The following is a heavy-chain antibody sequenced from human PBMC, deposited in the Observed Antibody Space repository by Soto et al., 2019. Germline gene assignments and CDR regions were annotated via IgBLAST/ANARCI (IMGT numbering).Heavy chain of an antibody. CDR2: VKPESDHA. Sequence: VAVKVSCKASGYTFISYDISGVRQAAGQGLEWLGWVKPESDHAGYAQKCQGRVTLTSSGSIXTACMELTSLTCEDTVVYYCARWGVTPYVLNVWGQGAMVTVCS. CDR3: ARWGVTPYVLNV. CDR1: GYTFISYD. D-gene: IGHD3-16*01. J-gene: IGHJ6*02. V-gene: IGHV1-8*01.